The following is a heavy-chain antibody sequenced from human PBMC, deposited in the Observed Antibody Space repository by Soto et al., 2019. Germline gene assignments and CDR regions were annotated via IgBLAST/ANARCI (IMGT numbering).Heavy chain of an antibody. V-gene: IGHV3-23*01. CDR3: AKGFFLEGLAVAEYYFDY. CDR2: ISGSGGST. J-gene: IGHJ4*02. CDR1: GFTFSSYA. Sequence: EVQLLESGGGLVQPGGSLRLSCAASGFTFSSYAMSWVRQAPGKGLEWVSAISGSGGSTYYADSVKGRFTISRDNSKNPLYLQMNSLRAEDTGVYYCAKGFFLEGLAVAEYYFDYWGQGTLVTVSS. D-gene: IGHD6-19*01.